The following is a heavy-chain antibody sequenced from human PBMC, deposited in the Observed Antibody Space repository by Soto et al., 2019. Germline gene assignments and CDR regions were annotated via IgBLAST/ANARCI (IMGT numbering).Heavy chain of an antibody. CDR1: GGAFMKNT. V-gene: IGHV1-69*13. CDR3: ARQFDYDTSGYYYAY. Sequence: SVKVSWEGSGGAFMKNTISWLLQAPGQGLERMGGIMPVFGKANYAQKFQGRVTITADEYTRTAYMELSRLKSEDTAVYYCARQFDYDTSGYYYAYWGQGTLVTVSS. D-gene: IGHD3-22*01. J-gene: IGHJ4*02. CDR2: IMPVFGKA.